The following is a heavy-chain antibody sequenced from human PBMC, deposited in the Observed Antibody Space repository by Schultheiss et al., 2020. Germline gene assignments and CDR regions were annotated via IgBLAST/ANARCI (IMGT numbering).Heavy chain of an antibody. V-gene: IGHV3-48*01. D-gene: IGHD2/OR15-2a*01. CDR1: GFTFSSYW. Sequence: GESLKISCAASGFTFSSYWMSWVRQAPGKGLEWVSYISSSGSTIYYADSVKGRFTISRDNSKNTLYLQMNSLRAEDTAVYYCAKDLRIFYVWGQGTLVTVSS. J-gene: IGHJ4*02. CDR2: ISSSGSTI. CDR3: AKDLRIFYV.